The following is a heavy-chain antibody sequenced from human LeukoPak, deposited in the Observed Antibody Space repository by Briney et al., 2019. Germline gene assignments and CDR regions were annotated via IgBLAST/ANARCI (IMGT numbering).Heavy chain of an antibody. CDR2: IYPGDSDN. V-gene: IGHV5-51*01. Sequence: AESLKISCTGSGYSFTSYWIGWGRQLPGKGLEWMGIIYPGDSDNRYSPSFQGRVTFAAGTSTSTAYLQRSSRTASDTTMYYCARRGWWSGYLGGRQDSNWFVPCGQRAPVTVSP. CDR3: ARRGWWSGYLGGRQDSNWFVP. D-gene: IGHD3-3*01. J-gene: IGHJ5*02. CDR1: GYSFTSYW.